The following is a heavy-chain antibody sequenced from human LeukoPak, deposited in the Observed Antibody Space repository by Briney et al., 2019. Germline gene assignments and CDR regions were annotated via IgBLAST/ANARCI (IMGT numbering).Heavy chain of an antibody. V-gene: IGHV1-69*06. J-gene: IGHJ5*02. CDR1: GGTFSNYG. CDR2: IVPIFGTA. CDR3: ARDIGLELKNWFDP. Sequence: SVKVSCKASGGTFSNYGINWVRQAPGQGLEWMGGIVPIFGTANYAQKFQGRVTITADKSTSTAYMELSSLRSEETAVYYCARDIGLELKNWFDPWGQGTLVTVSS. D-gene: IGHD1-7*01.